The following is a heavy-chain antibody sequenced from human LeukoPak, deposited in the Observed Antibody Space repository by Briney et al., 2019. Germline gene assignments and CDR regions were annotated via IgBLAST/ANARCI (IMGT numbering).Heavy chain of an antibody. J-gene: IGHJ4*02. D-gene: IGHD2-2*01. V-gene: IGHV3-23*01. CDR1: GFTFSSYA. CDR2: ISGSDGST. Sequence: GGSLRLSCAASGFTFSSYAMTWVRQAPDKGLEWASAISGSDGSTYYADSVKGRFTISRDDSQNTLYLQMNSLSAEDTAVYYCAKVETSGGANCYALDYWGQGTLFTVSS. CDR3: AKVETSGGANCYALDY.